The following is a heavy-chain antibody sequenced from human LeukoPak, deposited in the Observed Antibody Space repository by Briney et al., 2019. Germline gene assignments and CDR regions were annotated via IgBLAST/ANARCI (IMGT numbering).Heavy chain of an antibody. D-gene: IGHD2-15*01. CDR2: ISGSGGST. CDR3: AKDGGYIGYCSGGSCYDFDY. Sequence: GRSLRLSCAASGFTFSSYAMSWVRQAPGKGLEWVSAISGSGGSTYYADSVKGRFTISRDNSKNTLYLQMNSLRAEDTAVYYCAKDGGYIGYCSGGSCYDFDYWGQGTLVTVSS. V-gene: IGHV3-23*01. CDR1: GFTFSSYA. J-gene: IGHJ4*02.